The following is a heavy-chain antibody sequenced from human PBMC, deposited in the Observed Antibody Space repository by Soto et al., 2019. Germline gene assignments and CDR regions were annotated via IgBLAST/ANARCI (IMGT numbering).Heavy chain of an antibody. J-gene: IGHJ5*01. D-gene: IGHD3-3*01. Sequence: GGSLRLSCTSSTVTINVHGTQWVRQAPGKGLEWVAFISNDGRAQYYADSVKGRFTISRDYSKNTVDLQMNSLRNEETAVYYCARDIWSGDYKWFDSWGPGTLVTVSS. CDR3: ARDIWSGDYKWFDS. V-gene: IGHV3-30*03. CDR1: TVTINVHG. CDR2: ISNDGRAQ.